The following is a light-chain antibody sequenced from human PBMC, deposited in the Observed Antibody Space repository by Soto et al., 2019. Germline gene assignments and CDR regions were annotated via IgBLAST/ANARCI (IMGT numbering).Light chain of an antibody. V-gene: IGKV3-15*01. Sequence: DIVMTQSPATLSVAPGERVTFSCRASQGVSRKLAWYQHKPGQAPRLLIFDASIRVPTTPARFSGSVSGTEFTLTISSLESEDFAVYFCQQYGDRPRTFGQGTKVDIK. CDR3: QQYGDRPRT. CDR2: DAS. CDR1: QGVSRK. J-gene: IGKJ1*01.